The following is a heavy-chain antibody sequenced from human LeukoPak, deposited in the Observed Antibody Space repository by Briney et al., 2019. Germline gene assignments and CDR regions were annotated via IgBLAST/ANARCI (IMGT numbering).Heavy chain of an antibody. Sequence: ASVKVSCKASGYTFTSYDINRVRQATGQGLESMGWMNPNSGNTGYAQKFQGRVTMTRDTSISTAYMELSRLRSDDTAVYYCARGAWIQLWLRPDAFDIWGQGTMVTVSS. V-gene: IGHV1-8*01. J-gene: IGHJ3*02. CDR2: MNPNSGNT. CDR1: GYTFTSYD. CDR3: ARGAWIQLWLRPDAFDI. D-gene: IGHD5-18*01.